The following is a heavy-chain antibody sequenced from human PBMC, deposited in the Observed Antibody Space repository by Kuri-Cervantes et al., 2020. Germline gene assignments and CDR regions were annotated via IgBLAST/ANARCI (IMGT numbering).Heavy chain of an antibody. CDR2: INHSGST. J-gene: IGHJ4*02. D-gene: IGHD2-2*01. CDR3: ARYQGDCSANCRYLDY. Sequence: SETLSLTCAVYGGSFSGYYWSWIRQPPGKGLEWIGEINHSGSTNYNPSLKSRVTISVDTSKNQFSLKLSSVTAADTAMYYCARYQGDCSANCRYLDYWGQGTLVTVSS. V-gene: IGHV4-34*01. CDR1: GGSFSGYY.